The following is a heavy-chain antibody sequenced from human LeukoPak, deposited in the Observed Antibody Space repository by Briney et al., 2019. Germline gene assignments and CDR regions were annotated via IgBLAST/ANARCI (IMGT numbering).Heavy chain of an antibody. J-gene: IGHJ5*02. CDR3: ARDNWNYEGNWFDP. CDR1: GGSFSGYY. Sequence: PSETLSLTCAVYGGSFSGYYWSWIRQPPGKGLEWIGYIYYSGSTNYNPSLKSRVTISVDTSKNQFSLKLSSVTAADTAVYYCARDNWNYEGNWFDPWGQGTLVTVSS. V-gene: IGHV4-59*01. D-gene: IGHD1-7*01. CDR2: IYYSGST.